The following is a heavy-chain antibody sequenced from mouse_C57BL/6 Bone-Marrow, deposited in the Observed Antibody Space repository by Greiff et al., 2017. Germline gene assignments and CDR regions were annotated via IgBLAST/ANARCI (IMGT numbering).Heavy chain of an antibody. J-gene: IGHJ1*03. CDR2: ISNLAYSI. V-gene: IGHV5-15*01. Sequence: EVMLVESGGGLVQPGGSLKLSCAASGFTFSDYGMAWVRQAPRKGPEWVAFISNLAYSIYYADTVTGRFTISRENAKNTLYLEMSSLRSEDTAMYYCARRTTVPWYFDVWGTGTTVTVSS. D-gene: IGHD1-1*01. CDR3: ARRTTVPWYFDV. CDR1: GFTFSDYG.